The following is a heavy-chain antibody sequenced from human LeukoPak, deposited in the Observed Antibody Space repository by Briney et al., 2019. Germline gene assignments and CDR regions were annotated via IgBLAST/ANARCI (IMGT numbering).Heavy chain of an antibody. CDR1: GGSISSGGYY. D-gene: IGHD1-26*01. J-gene: IGHJ6*02. V-gene: IGHV4-31*03. CDR3: ARAELVVGYYGMDV. Sequence: SQTLSLTCTVSGGSISSGGYYWSWIRQHPGKGLEWIGYIYYSGSTYYNPSLKSRVTISVDTSKNQFSLKLSPVTAADTAVYYCARAELVVGYYGMDVWGQGTTVTVSS. CDR2: IYYSGST.